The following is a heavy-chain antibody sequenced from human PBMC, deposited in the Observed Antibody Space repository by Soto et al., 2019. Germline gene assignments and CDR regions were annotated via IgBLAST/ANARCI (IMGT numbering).Heavy chain of an antibody. J-gene: IGHJ4*02. CDR3: ARARSYCTNGVCYWFDY. Sequence: GGSLRLSCAASEFTFSNYAMSWVRQAPGKGLEWVANIKQDGSEKYYVDSVKGRFTISRDNAKNSLYLQMNSLRAEDTAVYYCARARSYCTNGVCYWFDYWGQGTLVTVSS. CDR2: IKQDGSEK. D-gene: IGHD2-8*01. V-gene: IGHV3-7*01. CDR1: EFTFSNYA.